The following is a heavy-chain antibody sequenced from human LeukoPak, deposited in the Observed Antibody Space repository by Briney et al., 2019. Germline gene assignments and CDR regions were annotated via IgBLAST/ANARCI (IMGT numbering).Heavy chain of an antibody. CDR3: AKRPYCSGGSCYPFDY. Sequence: GGSLRLSCAASGFTFSSYAMSWVRQAPGKGLEWVSAISGSGGSTYYADSVKGRFTIARDNAKNTLYLQMNSLRAEDTAVYYCAKRPYCSGGSCYPFDYWRQGTLVTVPS. CDR1: GFTFSSYA. V-gene: IGHV3-23*01. D-gene: IGHD2-15*01. J-gene: IGHJ4*02. CDR2: ISGSGGST.